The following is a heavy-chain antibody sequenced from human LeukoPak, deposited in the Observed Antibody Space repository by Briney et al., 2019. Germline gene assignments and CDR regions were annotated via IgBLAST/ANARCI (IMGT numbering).Heavy chain of an antibody. V-gene: IGHV1-18*01. CDR3: ARDGTSTDDY. CDR2: ISGNNDNP. D-gene: IGHD2-2*01. Sequence: GASVKVSCKASGYTFSNFGINWVRQAPGQGLEWMGWISGNNDNPNYGQKFQGRFTVTTDSSTNTAYMELRNLRLDDTAVYYCARDGTSTDDYWGQATLVTVSS. CDR1: GYTFSNFG. J-gene: IGHJ4*02.